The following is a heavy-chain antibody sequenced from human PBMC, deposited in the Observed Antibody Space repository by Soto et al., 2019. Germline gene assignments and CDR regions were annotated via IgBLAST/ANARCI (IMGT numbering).Heavy chain of an antibody. D-gene: IGHD3-16*01. Sequence: SETLSLTCAVSGYSIISGYYWGWIRQPPGKGLEWIGSIYHSGSTYYNPSLKSRVTISVDTSKNQFSLKLSSVTAADTAVYYCARDWGTPGYFDYWGQGTLVTVSS. J-gene: IGHJ4*02. V-gene: IGHV4-38-2*02. CDR3: ARDWGTPGYFDY. CDR2: IYHSGST. CDR1: GYSIISGYY.